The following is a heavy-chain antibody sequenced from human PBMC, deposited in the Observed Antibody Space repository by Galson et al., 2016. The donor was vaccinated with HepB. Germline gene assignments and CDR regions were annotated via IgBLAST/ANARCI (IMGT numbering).Heavy chain of an antibody. V-gene: IGHV1-18*04. CDR3: ARDRDRSLDY. D-gene: IGHD5-24*01. J-gene: IGHJ4*02. Sequence: SVKVSCKASGHTFTTNGISWVRQAPGRGLEWVAWISAHNGDTNSAQKFQGRVTLTTDTSTRTAYMELRSLTSDDTAVYYCARDRDRSLDYWGQGTLVTVSS. CDR1: GHTFTTNG. CDR2: ISAHNGDT.